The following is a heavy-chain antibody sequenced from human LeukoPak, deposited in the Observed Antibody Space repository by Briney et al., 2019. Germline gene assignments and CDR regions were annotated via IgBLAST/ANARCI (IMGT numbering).Heavy chain of an antibody. J-gene: IGHJ4*02. V-gene: IGHV4-61*02. D-gene: IGHD1-20*01. CDR1: GGSISSGSYY. CDR2: IYTSGST. CDR3: ARYNWNDVLFDS. Sequence: SETLSLTCTVSGGSISSGSYYWSWIRQPAGKGLEWIGRIYTSGSTNYIPSLKSRLTISVDTSKNQFSLKLSSVTAADTAVYYCARYNWNDVLFDSWGQGTLVTVSS.